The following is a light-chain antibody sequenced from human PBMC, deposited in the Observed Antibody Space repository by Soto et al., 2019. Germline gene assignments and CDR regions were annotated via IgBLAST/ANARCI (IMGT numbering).Light chain of an antibody. CDR1: SSDVGGSNH. J-gene: IGLJ1*01. CDR2: EVS. CDR3: NSQTSSGIRV. V-gene: IGLV2-14*01. Sequence: QAVVTQPASVSGSPGQSITISCTGTSSDVGGSNHVSWYQHHPGKAPKLIIYEVSYRPSGVSNRFSGSKSGYTASLTISGLQAEDEADYYCNSQTSSGIRVFGTGTKLTVL.